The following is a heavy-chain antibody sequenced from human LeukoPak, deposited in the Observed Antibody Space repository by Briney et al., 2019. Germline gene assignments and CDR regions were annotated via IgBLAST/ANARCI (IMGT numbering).Heavy chain of an antibody. Sequence: ASVKVSCKVSGYTLTELSIHWVRQAAGKGPEWMGGSDPEDGETSYAQKFQARVTMTEDRSTDTAYMELSSLMSEDTAVYYCATSRWYGNSANHPFDVWGQGTMVTVSS. D-gene: IGHD6-13*01. J-gene: IGHJ3*01. CDR3: ATSRWYGNSANHPFDV. CDR1: GYTLTELS. CDR2: SDPEDGET. V-gene: IGHV1-24*01.